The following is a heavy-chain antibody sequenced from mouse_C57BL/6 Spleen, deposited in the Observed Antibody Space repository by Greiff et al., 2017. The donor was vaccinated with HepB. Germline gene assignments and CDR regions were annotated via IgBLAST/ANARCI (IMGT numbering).Heavy chain of an antibody. CDR3: SLRGWGYDGDYYAMDY. D-gene: IGHD2-2*01. J-gene: IGHJ4*01. V-gene: IGHV1-81*01. CDR2: IYPRSGNT. CDR1: GYTFTSYG. Sequence: VQLQQSGAELARPGASVKLSCKASGYTFTSYGISWVKQRTGQGLEWIGEIYPRSGNTYYNAKFKGKTTLNADKYSSTAYTEIRSLTSEDSAVYSGSLRGWGYDGDYYAMDYWGQGTSVTVSS.